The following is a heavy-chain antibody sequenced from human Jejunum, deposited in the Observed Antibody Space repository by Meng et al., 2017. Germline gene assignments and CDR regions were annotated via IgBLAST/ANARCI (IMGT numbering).Heavy chain of an antibody. CDR3: ARGVGAVAVPDS. V-gene: IGHV1-8*01. J-gene: IGHJ4*02. CDR2: MNPNTGNT. D-gene: IGHD6-19*01. Sequence: QVQLVQSGAEVKKPWASVKVSCKTSGCTFKSYDLHWVRQPTGQGLEWMGWMNPNTGNTGSAPRFQGRLVLTRDASINTAYMELSRLRSEDTAIYYCARGVGAVAVPDSWGQGTLVTVSS. CDR1: GCTFKSYD.